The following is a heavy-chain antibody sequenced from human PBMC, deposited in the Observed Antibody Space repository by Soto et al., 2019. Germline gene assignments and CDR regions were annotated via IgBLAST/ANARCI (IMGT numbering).Heavy chain of an antibody. CDR1: GGTFSSYA. D-gene: IGHD1-26*01. CDR3: ARAQGATLNYYYGMDV. V-gene: IGHV1-69*13. Sequence: SVKVSCTASGGTFSSYAISWVRQAPGQGLEWMGGIIPIFGTANYAQKFQGRVTITADESTSTAYMELSSLRSEDTAVYYCARAQGATLNYYYGMDVWGQGTTVTVSS. CDR2: IIPIFGTA. J-gene: IGHJ6*02.